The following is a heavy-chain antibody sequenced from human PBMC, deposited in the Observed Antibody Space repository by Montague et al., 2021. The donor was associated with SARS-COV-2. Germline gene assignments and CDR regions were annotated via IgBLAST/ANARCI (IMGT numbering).Heavy chain of an antibody. D-gene: IGHD3-10*01. CDR3: ARQPVLLWFGEVCRGGGMDV. CDR1: GGSISSSSYY. V-gene: IGHV4-39*01. J-gene: IGHJ6*02. CDR2: IYYSGST. Sequence: SETLSLTCTVSGGSISSSSYYWGWIRQPPGKGLEWIGSIYYSGSTYYNPSLKSRVTISVDTSKNQFSLKLSSVTAADTAVYYCARQPVLLWFGEVCRGGGMDVWGQGTTVTVSS.